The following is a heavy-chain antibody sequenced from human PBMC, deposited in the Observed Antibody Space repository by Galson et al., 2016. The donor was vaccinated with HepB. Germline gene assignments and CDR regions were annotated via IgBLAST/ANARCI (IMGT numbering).Heavy chain of an antibody. Sequence: SVKVSCKASGYTFTSYYVHWVRQAPGQGLEWMGIINPSDGSTSYAQKFQGRVTMTRDTSTSTVYMELSSLRSEDTAVYYCARSDLSLGDYGDYETNSGNWFDPWGQGTLVTVSS. CDR1: GYTFTSYY. J-gene: IGHJ5*02. CDR2: INPSDGST. V-gene: IGHV1-46*01. D-gene: IGHD4-17*01. CDR3: ARSDLSLGDYGDYETNSGNWFDP.